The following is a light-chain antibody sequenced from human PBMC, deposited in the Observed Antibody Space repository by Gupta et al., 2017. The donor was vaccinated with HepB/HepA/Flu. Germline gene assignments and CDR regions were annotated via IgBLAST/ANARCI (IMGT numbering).Light chain of an antibody. J-gene: IGKJ1*01. Sequence: DIQLTQSPSSLSASVGDRVTITCRASQSISSYLNWYQQKPGKAPKLLIYAASSLQSGVPSRFSGSGSGTDFTLTISRRQPEDFATYYCQQSYSTPPVTFGQGTKVEIK. CDR1: QSISSY. CDR3: QQSYSTPPVT. CDR2: AAS. V-gene: IGKV1-39*01.